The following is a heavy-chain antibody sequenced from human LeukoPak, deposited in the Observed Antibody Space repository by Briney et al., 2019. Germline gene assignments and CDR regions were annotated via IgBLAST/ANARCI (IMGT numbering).Heavy chain of an antibody. CDR2: IRFDGTDK. Sequence: GGSLRLSCAASGFTFSIYAIHWVRQAPGKGLEWVAFIRFDGTDKYYADSVKGRFTVSRDNSMNTLYLQMNSLTPEDTAVYYCAGFGGNSDYWGQGTLVSVSS. CDR3: AGFGGNSDY. V-gene: IGHV3-30*02. D-gene: IGHD4-23*01. CDR1: GFTFSIYA. J-gene: IGHJ4*02.